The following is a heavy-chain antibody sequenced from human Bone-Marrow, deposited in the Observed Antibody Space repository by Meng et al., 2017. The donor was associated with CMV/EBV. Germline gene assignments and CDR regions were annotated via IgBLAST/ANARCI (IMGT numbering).Heavy chain of an antibody. D-gene: IGHD1-1*01. J-gene: IGHJ4*02. Sequence: GESLKISCVASGFTFSDYAMNWVRQAPGKGLEWVSTISGGGSSTYYSDSVKGRFTIARDNSRNTLYLVMNSLRAEDTAIYYCVRNAGGWGQGTLVTVSS. CDR2: ISGGGSST. CDR1: GFTFSDYA. CDR3: VRNAGG. V-gene: IGHV3-23*01.